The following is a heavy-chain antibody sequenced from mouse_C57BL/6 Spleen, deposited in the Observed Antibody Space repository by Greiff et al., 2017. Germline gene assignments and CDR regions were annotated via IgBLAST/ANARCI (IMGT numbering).Heavy chain of an antibody. J-gene: IGHJ4*01. CDR2: INTNNGGT. D-gene: IGHD1-1*01. CDR1: GYTFTDYN. CDR3: ARRGYYGSPYYYARDY. Sequence: VTLQQSGPELVQPGASVQMSCTASGYTFTDYNMHWVKQSHGTSLEWIGYINTNNGGTSYNQKFKGKATLTVNKSSRTAYMDIRTLPSEASAVHYCARRGYYGSPYYYARDYWGQGTSGTVAS. V-gene: IGHV1-22*01.